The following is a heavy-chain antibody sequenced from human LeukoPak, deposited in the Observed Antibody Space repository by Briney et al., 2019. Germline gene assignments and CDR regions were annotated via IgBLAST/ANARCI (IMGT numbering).Heavy chain of an antibody. Sequence: PSETLSLTCTVSGDSISTSNSYWGWIRQPPGKGLEWIGSIYYSGNTYYNASLKSRVTISVDTSKNQFSLKLSSVTAADTAVYYCARHAPLTMIVTDAFDIWGQGTMVTVSS. D-gene: IGHD3-22*01. CDR1: GDSISTSNSY. V-gene: IGHV4-39*01. J-gene: IGHJ3*02. CDR3: ARHAPLTMIVTDAFDI. CDR2: IYYSGNT.